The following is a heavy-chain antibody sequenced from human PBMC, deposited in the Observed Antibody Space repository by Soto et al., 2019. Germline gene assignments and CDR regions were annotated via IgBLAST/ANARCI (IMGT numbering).Heavy chain of an antibody. CDR1: GFTFSSYS. D-gene: IGHD6-13*01. V-gene: IGHV3-21*01. CDR2: ISSSSSYI. Sequence: SCAASGFTFSSYSMNWVRQAPGKGLEWVSSISSSSSYIYYADSVKGRFTISRDNAKNSLYLQMNSLRAEDTAVYYCAKEGAAAGYGMDVWGQGTTVTVSS. CDR3: AKEGAAAGYGMDV. J-gene: IGHJ6*02.